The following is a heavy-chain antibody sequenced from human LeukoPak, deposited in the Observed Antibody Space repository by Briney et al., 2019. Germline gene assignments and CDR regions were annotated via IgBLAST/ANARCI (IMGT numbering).Heavy chain of an antibody. D-gene: IGHD3-22*01. Sequence: ASVKVSCKASGYTFTGYYMHWVRQAPGEGLEWMGWINPNSGGTNYAQKFQGRVTMTRDTSISTAYMELSRLRSDDTAVYYCARDGDYYDSSGYTDYWGQGTLVTVSS. V-gene: IGHV1-2*02. J-gene: IGHJ4*02. CDR2: INPNSGGT. CDR3: ARDGDYYDSSGYTDY. CDR1: GYTFTGYY.